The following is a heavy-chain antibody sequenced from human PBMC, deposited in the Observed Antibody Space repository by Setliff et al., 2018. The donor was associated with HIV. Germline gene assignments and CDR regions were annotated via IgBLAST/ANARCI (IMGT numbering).Heavy chain of an antibody. Sequence: GGSLRLSCAASGFTLSDHWMHWVRQVPGKGLVWVSRTNNDGSITNYADFVKGRFTMSRDSAKNTLYLQMNSLRVEDTAVYYCARDAGYGSGTPLAYWGRGTLVTSPQ. V-gene: IGHV3-74*01. CDR1: GFTLSDHW. CDR3: ARDAGYGSGTPLAY. J-gene: IGHJ4*02. D-gene: IGHD3-10*01. CDR2: TNNDGSIT.